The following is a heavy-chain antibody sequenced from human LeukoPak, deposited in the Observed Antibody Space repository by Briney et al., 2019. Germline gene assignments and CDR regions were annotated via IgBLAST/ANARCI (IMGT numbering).Heavy chain of an antibody. D-gene: IGHD6-13*01. CDR1: GFTFSSYG. CDR3: ARGTHIAAAGYYYGMDV. V-gene: IGHV3-30*03. CDR2: ISYDGSNK. Sequence: GGSLRLSCTASGFTFSSYGMHWVRQAPGKGLEWVAVISYDGSNKYYADSVKGRFTISRDNSKNTLYVQMNSLRAEDTAVYYCARGTHIAAAGYYYGMDVWGQGTTVTVSS. J-gene: IGHJ6*02.